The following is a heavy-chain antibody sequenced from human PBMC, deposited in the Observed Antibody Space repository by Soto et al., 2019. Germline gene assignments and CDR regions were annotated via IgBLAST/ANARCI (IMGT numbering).Heavy chain of an antibody. CDR3: ARGYYGSSGWNPFYYYYGMDV. CDR1: GFTFSSYG. J-gene: IGHJ6*02. D-gene: IGHD3-22*01. V-gene: IGHV3-33*01. Sequence: GGSLRLSCAASGFTFSSYGMHWVRQAPGKGLEWVAVIWYDGSNKYYADSVKGRFTISRDNSKNTLYLQMNSLRAEDTAVYYCARGYYGSSGWNPFYYYYGMDVWGQGTTVTVSS. CDR2: IWYDGSNK.